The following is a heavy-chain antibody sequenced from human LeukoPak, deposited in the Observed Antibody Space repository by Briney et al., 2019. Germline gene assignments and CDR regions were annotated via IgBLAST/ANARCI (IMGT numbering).Heavy chain of an antibody. Sequence: SVKVSCKASGGTFSSYAISWLRQAPGQGLEWMGGIIPIFGTANYAQKFQGRVTITADESTSTAYMELSSLRSEDTAVYYCARVSSGSYALWDSTKNWFDPWGQGTLVTVSS. CDR2: IIPIFGTA. CDR1: GGTFSSYA. J-gene: IGHJ5*02. CDR3: ARVSSGSYALWDSTKNWFDP. V-gene: IGHV1-69*13. D-gene: IGHD3-10*01.